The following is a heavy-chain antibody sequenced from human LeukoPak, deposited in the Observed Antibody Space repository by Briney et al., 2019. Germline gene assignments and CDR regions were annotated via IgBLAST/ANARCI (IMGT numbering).Heavy chain of an antibody. CDR3: AREYCSGTSCYAYFDY. CDR1: GFTFSSYW. CDR2: IKQDGSQI. V-gene: IGHV3-7*01. J-gene: IGHJ4*02. Sequence: PGGSLRLSCATSGFTFSSYWMSWVRRAPGKGLEWVANIKQDGSQIFYVDSVKGRFTISRDTAKNSLSLQMNSLRAEDTALYYCAREYCSGTSCYAYFDYWGQGTLVTVSS. D-gene: IGHD2-2*01.